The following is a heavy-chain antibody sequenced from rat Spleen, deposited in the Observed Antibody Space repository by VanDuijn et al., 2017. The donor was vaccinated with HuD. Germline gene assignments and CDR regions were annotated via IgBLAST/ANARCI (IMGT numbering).Heavy chain of an antibody. V-gene: IGHV5-31*01. Sequence: EVQLVESGGGLVQPGRSLHLSCVAYGFTFNNYWMTWIRQAPGKGLEWIASITNTGGTTYYRDSVKGRFTISRDNAKSTLFLQKGSLRSEDTATYYCASDPGYWFTYWGQGILVTVSS. D-gene: IGHD1-4*01. CDR2: ITNTGGTT. CDR3: ASDPGYWFTY. CDR1: GFTFNNYW. J-gene: IGHJ3*01.